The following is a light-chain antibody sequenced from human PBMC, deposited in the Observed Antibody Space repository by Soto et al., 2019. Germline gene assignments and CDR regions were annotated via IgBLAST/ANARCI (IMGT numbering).Light chain of an antibody. V-gene: IGKV1-5*01. J-gene: IGKJ2*01. CDR2: DAS. CDR1: QGISAW. CDR3: QQYSSFWNT. Sequence: DIQMTQSPSTLSASVGDRVTITCRASQGISAWLAWYQQKPGKAPKLLIFDASTLQSGVPSRFSGSGSGTDFTLTISILQPDDFATYYCQQYSSFWNTFGQGTKLEIK.